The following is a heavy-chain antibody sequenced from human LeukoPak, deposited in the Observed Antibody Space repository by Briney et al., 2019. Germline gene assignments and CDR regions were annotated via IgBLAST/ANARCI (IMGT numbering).Heavy chain of an antibody. V-gene: IGHV4-34*01. Sequence: SETLSLTCAVYGGSFSGYYWSWIRQPPGKGLEWIGEINHSGSTNYNPSLKSRVTISVDTSKNQFSPKLSSVTAADTAVYYCARHGSSGWYPNWFDPWGQGTLVTVSS. CDR2: INHSGST. CDR1: GGSFSGYY. D-gene: IGHD6-19*01. J-gene: IGHJ5*02. CDR3: ARHGSSGWYPNWFDP.